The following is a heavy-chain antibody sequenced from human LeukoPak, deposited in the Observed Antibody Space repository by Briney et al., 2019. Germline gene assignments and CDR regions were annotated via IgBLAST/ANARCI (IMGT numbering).Heavy chain of an antibody. CDR1: GFTFSSYW. V-gene: IGHV3-7*01. Sequence: PGGSLRLSCAASGFTFSSYWMSWVRQAPGKGLEWVANIKQDGSEKYYVDSVKGRFTISRDNAKNPLYLQMNSLRAEDTAVYYCATEQKYYYDSSGYYRSNWFDPWGQGTLVTVSS. D-gene: IGHD3-22*01. CDR3: ATEQKYYYDSSGYYRSNWFDP. J-gene: IGHJ5*02. CDR2: IKQDGSEK.